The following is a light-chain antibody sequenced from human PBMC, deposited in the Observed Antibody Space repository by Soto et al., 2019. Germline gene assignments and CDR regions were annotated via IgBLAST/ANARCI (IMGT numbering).Light chain of an antibody. CDR1: SSDVGGYNY. CDR3: SSFTSINTGV. J-gene: IGLJ3*02. CDR2: EVS. V-gene: IGLV2-14*01. Sequence: QSALTQPASVSGSPGQSITISCTGTSSDVGGYNYVSWYQQHPGKAPKLMIYEVSNRHSGVSNRFSGSKSGNTASVTISGLQAEDEADYYCSSFTSINTGVFGGGTKLTVL.